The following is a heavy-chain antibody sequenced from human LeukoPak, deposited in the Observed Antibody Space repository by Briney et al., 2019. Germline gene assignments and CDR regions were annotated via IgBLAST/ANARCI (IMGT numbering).Heavy chain of an antibody. D-gene: IGHD3-10*01. J-gene: IGHJ6*02. CDR2: IYYSGRT. CDR1: GGSISSYY. CDR3: ARGGYGSGSYYYYYYGMDV. V-gene: IGHV4-59*01. Sequence: SETLSLTCTVSGGSISSYYWSWLRQPPGKGLEWVGYIYYSGRTNYNPSLKSRVTISVDTSKNQFSLKLSSVTAADTAVYYCARGGYGSGSYYYYYYGMDVWGQGTTVTVSS.